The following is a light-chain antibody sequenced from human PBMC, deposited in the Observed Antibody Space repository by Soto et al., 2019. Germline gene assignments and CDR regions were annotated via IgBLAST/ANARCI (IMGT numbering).Light chain of an antibody. J-gene: IGKJ2*02. CDR1: QSISSW. Sequence: DIQMTQSPSTLSASVGDRVTITCRASQSISSWLAWYQQKPGKAPKLPIYKASSLESGVPSRFSGSGSGTEFTLTISSLQPDDLATYYCQQYNSYSSTFGQGTKLEIK. CDR3: QQYNSYSST. CDR2: KAS. V-gene: IGKV1-5*03.